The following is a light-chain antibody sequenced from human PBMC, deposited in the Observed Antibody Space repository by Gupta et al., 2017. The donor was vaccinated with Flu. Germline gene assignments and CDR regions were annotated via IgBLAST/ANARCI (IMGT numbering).Light chain of an antibody. V-gene: IGLV2-14*01. CDR3: SSYTNTNTLVV. Sequence: QSALTQPASVSGSPGQSITISCTGTSSDVGTYKYVSWYQQHPGKAPKLMIFEVSNRPSGVSNRFAGSKSGNTASLTISGLQAEDEADDDGSSYTNTNTLVVFGGGTKLTVL. J-gene: IGLJ2*01. CDR1: SSDVGTYKY. CDR2: EVS.